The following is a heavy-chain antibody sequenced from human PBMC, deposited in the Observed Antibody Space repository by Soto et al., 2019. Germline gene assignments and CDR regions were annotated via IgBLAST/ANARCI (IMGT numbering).Heavy chain of an antibody. CDR1: GGSIDSTNYY. D-gene: IGHD2-15*01. J-gene: IGHJ6*01. CDR3: ARDQGYRDFFTASHYYHHMDV. V-gene: IGHV4-30-4*01. CDR2: IYYTGTT. Sequence: SETLSLTCSVSGGSIDSTNYYWTWIRQLPGKGPEWIGNIYYTGTTFYNPSLKSRLTISMDTSRNQFSLQLTSVTAADTAVYFCARDQGYRDFFTASHYYHHMDVWGQGTTVTVSS.